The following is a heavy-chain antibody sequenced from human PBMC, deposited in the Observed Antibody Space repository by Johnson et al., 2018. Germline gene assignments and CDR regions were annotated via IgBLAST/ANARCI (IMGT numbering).Heavy chain of an antibody. D-gene: IGHD3-16*01. CDR3: AGDLGVVGLGGGGGVDV. Sequence: VQLVQSGGGLVKPGGSLRLSCAASGFTFSSYSMNWVRQAPGKGLEWVSSISSSSSYIYYADSVKGRFTISRDNAKNSLYLQMNSLRAGDTAVYYWAGDLGVVGLGGGGGVDVWGQGTTVTVSS. J-gene: IGHJ6*02. V-gene: IGHV3-21*01. CDR1: GFTFSSYS. CDR2: ISSSSSYI.